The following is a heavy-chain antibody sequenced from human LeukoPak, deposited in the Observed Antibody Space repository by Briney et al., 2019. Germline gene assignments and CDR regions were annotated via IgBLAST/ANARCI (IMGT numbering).Heavy chain of an antibody. D-gene: IGHD6-19*01. CDR1: GYTFTSYG. CDR2: ISAYNGNT. Sequence: ASVKVSRKASGYTFTSYGISWVRQAPGQGLEWMGWISAYNGNTNYAQKLQGRVTMTTDTSTSTAYMELRSLRSDDTAVYYCARDSGVYSSGWYYFDYWGQGTLVTVSS. CDR3: ARDSGVYSSGWYYFDY. J-gene: IGHJ4*02. V-gene: IGHV1-18*01.